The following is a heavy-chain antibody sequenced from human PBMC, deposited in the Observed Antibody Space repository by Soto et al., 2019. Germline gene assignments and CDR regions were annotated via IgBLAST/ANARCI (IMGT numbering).Heavy chain of an antibody. Sequence: GGSLRLSCAASGFSFRSYGMHWVRQAPGKGLEWVAVMSYDGSNKYYADSVKGRFTIARDNSKNTLYLQMNSPRSEDTAVYYCAKDYYDSSAYCPYRDYWGQGTLVTVSS. CDR3: AKDYYDSSAYCPYRDY. CDR1: GFSFRSYG. CDR2: MSYDGSNK. J-gene: IGHJ4*02. D-gene: IGHD3-22*01. V-gene: IGHV3-30*18.